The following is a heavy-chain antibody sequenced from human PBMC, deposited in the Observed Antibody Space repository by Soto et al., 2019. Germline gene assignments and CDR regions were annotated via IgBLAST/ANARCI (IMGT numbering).Heavy chain of an antibody. CDR3: ARIGEVGATPTFDY. Sequence: PSETLSLTCTVSGGSISSGGYYWSWIRQHPGKGLEWIGYIYYSGSTNYNPSLKSRVTISVDTSKNQFSLKLSSVTAADTAVYYCARIGEVGATPTFDYWGQGTLVTVSS. CDR2: IYYSGST. CDR1: GGSISSGGYY. V-gene: IGHV4-61*08. D-gene: IGHD1-26*01. J-gene: IGHJ4*02.